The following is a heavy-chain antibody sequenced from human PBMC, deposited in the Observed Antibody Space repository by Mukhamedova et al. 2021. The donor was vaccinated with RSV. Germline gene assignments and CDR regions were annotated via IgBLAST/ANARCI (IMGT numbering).Heavy chain of an antibody. Sequence: GFNFSNYGMHWARQAPGKGLEWVAFIRYDASDKFYADSLKDRFTISRDNSRNTVFLQMDSLRKEDTAVYYCVVGGGTQFWGQGTLV. CDR1: GFNFSNYG. CDR3: VVGGGTQF. V-gene: IGHV3-30*02. CDR2: IRYDASDK. D-gene: IGHD3-10*01. J-gene: IGHJ1*01.